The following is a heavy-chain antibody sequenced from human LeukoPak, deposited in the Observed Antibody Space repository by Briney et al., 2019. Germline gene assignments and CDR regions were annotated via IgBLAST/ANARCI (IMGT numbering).Heavy chain of an antibody. CDR2: VNRDGSET. CDR1: GFAFRSPL. V-gene: IGHV3-7*03. J-gene: IGHJ6*02. Sequence: GGAPRLFCAASGFAFRSPLMTWVPQVPGGGPEWVANVNRDGSETYYLDSVKGRFTISKDNAKNSLYLQMNSLRAEDTALYHCARNNGMDVWGQGTTVIVSS. CDR3: ARNNGMDV.